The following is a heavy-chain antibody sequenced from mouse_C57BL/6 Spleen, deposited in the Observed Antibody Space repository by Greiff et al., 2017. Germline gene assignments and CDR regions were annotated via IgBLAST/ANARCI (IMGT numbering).Heavy chain of an antibody. V-gene: IGHV1-81*01. CDR3: EKNLPFDY. CDR1: GYTFTSYG. D-gene: IGHD2-1*01. CDR2: IYPRSGNT. J-gene: IGHJ2*01. Sequence: QVQLQQSGAELARPGASVKLSCKASGYTFTSYGISWVKQRTGQGLEWIGEIYPRSGNTYYNEKFKGKATLTADKSSSTAYMELRSLTSEDSAVYFCEKNLPFDYWGQGTTLTVSS.